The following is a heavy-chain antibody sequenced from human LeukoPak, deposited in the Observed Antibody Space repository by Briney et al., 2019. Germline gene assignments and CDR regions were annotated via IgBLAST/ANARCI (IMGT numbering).Heavy chain of an antibody. Sequence: GGSLRLSCAASGFTFDDYGMSWVRQAPGKGLEWVSGINWNGGSTGYADSVKGRFTISRDNAKNSLYLQMNSLRAEDTALYYCARAWEDDYGDYVDYWGQGTLVTVSS. D-gene: IGHD4-17*01. V-gene: IGHV3-20*04. J-gene: IGHJ4*02. CDR2: INWNGGST. CDR3: ARAWEDDYGDYVDY. CDR1: GFTFDDYG.